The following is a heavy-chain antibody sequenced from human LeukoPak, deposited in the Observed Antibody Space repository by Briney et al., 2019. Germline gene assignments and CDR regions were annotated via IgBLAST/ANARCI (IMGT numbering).Heavy chain of an antibody. Sequence: ASVKVSCKASGYTFTSYDINWVRQAAGQGLEWRGWMNANNGNTGYAQKFQGRVTMTRNTTISTAYMELSSVRSEDTAVYYSARVSTVTTSFDYWGQGTLVTVSS. J-gene: IGHJ4*02. CDR1: GYTFTSYD. CDR3: ARVSTVTTSFDY. CDR2: MNANNGNT. V-gene: IGHV1-8*01. D-gene: IGHD4-17*01.